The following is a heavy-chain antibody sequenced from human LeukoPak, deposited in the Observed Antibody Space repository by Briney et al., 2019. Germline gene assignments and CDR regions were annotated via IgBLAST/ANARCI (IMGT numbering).Heavy chain of an antibody. D-gene: IGHD3-9*01. V-gene: IGHV4-31*03. Sequence: PSQTLSLTCTVSGVSISRGGYDWGWLRQQPGKGLEWIGYINHSGGTSYSPSLKTRVTISADTSQSLFSLRLNSVTAADTAVYYCASHLDTTGYDYVDYWGQGTLVTVSS. J-gene: IGHJ4*02. CDR2: INHSGGT. CDR1: GVSISRGGYD. CDR3: ASHLDTTGYDYVDY.